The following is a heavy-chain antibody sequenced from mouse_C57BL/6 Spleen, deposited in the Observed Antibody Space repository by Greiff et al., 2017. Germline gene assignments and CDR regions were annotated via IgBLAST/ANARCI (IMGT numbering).Heavy chain of an antibody. CDR1: GFTFSSYA. D-gene: IGHD4-1*01. CDR2: ISDGGSYT. J-gene: IGHJ3*01. V-gene: IGHV5-4*01. CDR3: ASSGTLAY. Sequence: EVQRVESGGGLVKPGGSLKLSCAASGFTFSSYAMSWVRQTPEKRLEWVATISDGGSYTYYPDNVKGRFTISRDNAKNNLYLQMSHLKSEDTAMYYCASSGTLAYWGQGTLVTVSA.